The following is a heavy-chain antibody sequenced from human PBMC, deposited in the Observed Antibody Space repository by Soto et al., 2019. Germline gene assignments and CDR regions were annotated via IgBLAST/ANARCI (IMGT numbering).Heavy chain of an antibody. Sequence: QLQLQESGPGLVKPSETLSLTCSVSGGSIRSNIYYWGWIRQPPGKGLEWIATVHYSGSTYDTPSPNXRXTTXADTSKNQVSLRLNSAAAADAAVYYCARQHYYDSSGYYTWNGGQGTLVTVSS. V-gene: IGHV4-39*01. J-gene: IGHJ4*02. CDR2: VHYSGST. CDR3: ARQHYYDSSGYYTWN. D-gene: IGHD3-22*01. CDR1: GGSIRSNIYY.